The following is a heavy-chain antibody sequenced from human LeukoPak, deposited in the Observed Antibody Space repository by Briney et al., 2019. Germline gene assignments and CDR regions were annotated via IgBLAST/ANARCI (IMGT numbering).Heavy chain of an antibody. CDR2: IYTSGST. CDR3: AKYWCSGGGCYPAFDC. CDR1: GGSISSGSYY. J-gene: IGHJ4*02. D-gene: IGHD2-15*01. Sequence: PSETLSLTCTVSGGSISSGSYYWSWIRQPAGKGLEWIGRIYTSGSTNYNPSLKSRVTISADTSKNQFSLKLSSVTAADTAVYYCAKYWCSGGGCYPAFDCWGQGSLVTVSS. V-gene: IGHV4-61*02.